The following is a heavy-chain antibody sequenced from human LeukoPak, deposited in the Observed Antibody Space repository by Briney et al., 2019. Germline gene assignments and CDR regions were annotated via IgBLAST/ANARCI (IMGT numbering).Heavy chain of an antibody. Sequence: GESLKISCKGSGYSFTSYWIGWVRQMPGKGLEWMGIIYPNDSDTRYSPSFQGQVTISANKSISTAYLQWSSLKASDTAMYYCAKQPTSMVRGIIITDYYFDYWGQGTLVTVSS. V-gene: IGHV5-51*01. CDR1: GYSFTSYW. CDR2: IYPNDSDT. CDR3: AKQPTSMVRGIIITDYYFDY. D-gene: IGHD3-10*01. J-gene: IGHJ4*02.